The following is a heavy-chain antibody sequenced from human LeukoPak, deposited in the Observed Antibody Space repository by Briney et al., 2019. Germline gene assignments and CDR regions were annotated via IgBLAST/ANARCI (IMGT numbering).Heavy chain of an antibody. D-gene: IGHD4-11*01. V-gene: IGHV4-59*01. CDR2: IYYSGST. CDR3: ARDNYVNYMDV. CDR1: GGSISSYY. J-gene: IGHJ6*03. Sequence: SETLSLTCTVSGGSISSYYWSWIRQPPGKGLEWIGYIYYSGSTNYNPSLKSRVTISVDTSKNQFSLKLSSVTAADTAVYYCARDNYVNYMDVWGKGTTVTVSS.